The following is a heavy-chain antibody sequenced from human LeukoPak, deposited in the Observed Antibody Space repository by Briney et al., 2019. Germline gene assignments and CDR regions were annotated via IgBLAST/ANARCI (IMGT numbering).Heavy chain of an antibody. CDR2: ISGSRT. D-gene: IGHD4-17*01. CDR1: GFTFSSYA. J-gene: IGHJ4*02. CDR3: AKVFRKDGDFHLFDY. Sequence: GGSLRLSCAASGFTFSSYAMSWVRQAPGKGLEWVSAISGSRTYYADSVKGRFTISSDNSKNTLSLQMNSLRAEDTAVYYCAKVFRKDGDFHLFDYWGQGTLVTVSS. V-gene: IGHV3-23*01.